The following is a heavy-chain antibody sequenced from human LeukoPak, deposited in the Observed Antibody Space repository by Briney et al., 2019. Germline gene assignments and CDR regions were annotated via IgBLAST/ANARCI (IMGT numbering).Heavy chain of an antibody. CDR3: AKGVELKHPHHFHY. D-gene: IGHD3-10*01. Sequence: RGSPCLSRAASGFAFKHYAMSWVCQAPGKGLEWVSALSGSGDDTFYTDSFKGRFTISRDNSKNTLYLQMNSLRADDTAVYYCAKGVELKHPHHFHYWG. J-gene: IGHJ4*01. CDR1: GFAFKHYA. CDR2: LSGSGDDT. V-gene: IGHV3-23*01.